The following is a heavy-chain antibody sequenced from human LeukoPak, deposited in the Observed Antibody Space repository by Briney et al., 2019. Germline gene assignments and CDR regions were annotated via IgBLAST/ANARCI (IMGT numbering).Heavy chain of an antibody. J-gene: IGHJ5*02. D-gene: IGHD2-2*01. V-gene: IGHV3-7*01. CDR1: GFTFNSFA. CDR3: ARDDCSSISCYHNWFDP. Sequence: PGGSLRLSCAASGFTFNSFAMSWVRQAPGKGLEWVANIKQDGSEKYYVDSVKGRFTISRDNAKNSLYLQMNSLRAEDTAVYYCARDDCSSISCYHNWFDPWGQGTLVTVSS. CDR2: IKQDGSEK.